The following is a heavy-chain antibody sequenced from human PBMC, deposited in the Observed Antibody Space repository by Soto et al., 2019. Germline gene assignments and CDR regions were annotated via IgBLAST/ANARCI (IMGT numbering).Heavy chain of an antibody. CDR1: GFTFSSYA. Sequence: GGSLRLSCAASGFTFSSYAMSWVRQAPGKGLEWVSAISGSGGSTYYADSVKGRFTISRDNSKNTLYLQMNSLRAEDTAVYYCAKDPGGWNYAAPLFDYWGQGTLVTVS. J-gene: IGHJ4*02. V-gene: IGHV3-23*01. CDR2: ISGSGGST. D-gene: IGHD1-7*01. CDR3: AKDPGGWNYAAPLFDY.